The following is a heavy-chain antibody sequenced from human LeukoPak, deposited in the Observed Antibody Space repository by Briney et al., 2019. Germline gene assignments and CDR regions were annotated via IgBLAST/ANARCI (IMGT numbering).Heavy chain of an antibody. Sequence: HGESLKISCKGSGYSFTSYWIGWVRQMPGKGLEWMGIIYPGDSDTRYSPSFQGQVTISADKSISTAYLQWSSLKASDTAMYYCARHRPSITGTVDGLDYWGQGTLVTVSS. V-gene: IGHV5-51*01. D-gene: IGHD1-7*01. J-gene: IGHJ4*02. CDR3: ARHRPSITGTVDGLDY. CDR1: GYSFTSYW. CDR2: IYPGDSDT.